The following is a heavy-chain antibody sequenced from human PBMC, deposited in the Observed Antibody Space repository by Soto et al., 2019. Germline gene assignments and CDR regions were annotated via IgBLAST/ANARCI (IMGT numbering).Heavy chain of an antibody. Sequence: PGGSLRLSCAGSGFTLSDHYIDWVRQAPGKGREWVGRSRDKPQGYSTAYAASVKGRFTTSRDESKTSAYLQMYRLKTYDTAVYYCFRATYFSDSSGYTRCLYYWGQGTLFTVSS. CDR1: GFTLSDHY. J-gene: IGHJ4*02. D-gene: IGHD3-22*01. CDR2: SRDKPQGYST. V-gene: IGHV3-72*01. CDR3: FRATYFSDSSGYTRCLYY.